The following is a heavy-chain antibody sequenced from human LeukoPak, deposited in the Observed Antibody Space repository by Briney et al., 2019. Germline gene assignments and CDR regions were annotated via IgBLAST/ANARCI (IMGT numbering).Heavy chain of an antibody. D-gene: IGHD3-16*02. CDR1: GGSISGYY. CDR2: IYYSGTT. J-gene: IGHJ4*02. Sequence: SETLSLTCTVSGGSISGYYWTWIRQPPGKGLEWIGYIYYSGTTNYNPSLKSRVTISLDTSKNQFSLKLSSVTAADTAVFYCARGRLSAFHFDYWGQGTLVTVSS. CDR3: ARGRLSAFHFDY. V-gene: IGHV4-59*01.